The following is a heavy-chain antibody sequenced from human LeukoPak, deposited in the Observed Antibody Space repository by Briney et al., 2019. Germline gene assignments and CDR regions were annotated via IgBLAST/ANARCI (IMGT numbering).Heavy chain of an antibody. CDR3: AREENCSGGSCYYY. V-gene: IGHV1-2*06. Sequence: ASVKVSCKASGYTFTAYYIHWVRQAPGQGLEWMGRINPNSGGTNCAQNFQGRVTMTRDTSITTAYMELNKLTSDDPAVYYCAREENCSGGSCYYYWGQGTLVTVSS. CDR2: INPNSGGT. D-gene: IGHD2-15*01. CDR1: GYTFTAYY. J-gene: IGHJ4*02.